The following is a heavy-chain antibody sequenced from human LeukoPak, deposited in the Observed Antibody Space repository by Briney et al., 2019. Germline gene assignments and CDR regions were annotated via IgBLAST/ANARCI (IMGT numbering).Heavy chain of an antibody. Sequence: GGSLRLSCAVSGFTFGGYAMSWVRQAPGKGLEWVSRFDTDGSKTTYADSVKGRFTISRDNAKNTLYLQMNSLRVEDTAVYYCARSRGGFYHYWGQGTLVTVSS. CDR1: GFTFGGYA. V-gene: IGHV3-74*01. CDR3: ARSRGGFYHY. CDR2: FDTDGSKT. J-gene: IGHJ4*02. D-gene: IGHD2/OR15-2a*01.